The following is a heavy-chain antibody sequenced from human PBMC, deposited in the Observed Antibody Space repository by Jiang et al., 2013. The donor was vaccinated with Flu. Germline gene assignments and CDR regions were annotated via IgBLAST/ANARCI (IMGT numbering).Heavy chain of an antibody. V-gene: IGHV4-30-2*04. CDR3: ASASYGDYVDY. Sequence: KSRVTISVDTSKNQFSLKLSSVTAADTAVYYCASASYGDYVDYWGQGTLVTVSS. J-gene: IGHJ4*02. D-gene: IGHD4-17*01.